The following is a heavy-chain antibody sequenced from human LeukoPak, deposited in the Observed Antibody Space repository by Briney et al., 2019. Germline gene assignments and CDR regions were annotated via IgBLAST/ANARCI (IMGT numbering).Heavy chain of an antibody. CDR1: GYTFTSYY. CDR3: ARGDCSSTSCRYYYYYYMDV. Sequence: ASVKVSCKASGYTFTSYYMHWVRQAPGQGLEWMGGIIPIFGTANYAQKFQGRVTITTDESTSTAYMELSSLRSEDTAVYYCARGDCSSTSCRYYYYYYMDVWGKGTTVTVSS. D-gene: IGHD2-2*01. J-gene: IGHJ6*03. V-gene: IGHV1-69*05. CDR2: IIPIFGTA.